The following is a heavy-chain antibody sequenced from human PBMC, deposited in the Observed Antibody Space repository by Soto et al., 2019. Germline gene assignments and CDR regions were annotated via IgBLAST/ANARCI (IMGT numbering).Heavy chain of an antibody. CDR1: GGTFSSYA. J-gene: IGHJ4*02. D-gene: IGHD3-10*01. CDR2: IIPIFGTA. Sequence: QVQLVQSGAEVKKPGSSVKVSCKASGGTFSSYAISWVRQAPGQGLEWMGGIIPIFGTANYAQKFQGRVKNNAEEAKGTGYLELGRLRFEATAVYYFAGRWYYYGSGSYYPLDYWGQGTLVTVSS. CDR3: AGRWYYYGSGSYYPLDY. V-gene: IGHV1-69*01.